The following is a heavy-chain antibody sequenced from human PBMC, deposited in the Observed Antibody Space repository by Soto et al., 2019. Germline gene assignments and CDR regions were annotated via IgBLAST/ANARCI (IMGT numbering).Heavy chain of an antibody. V-gene: IGHV3-33*04. J-gene: IGHJ4*02. CDR1: GFAFSNFG. Sequence: QVQVVESGGGVVQPGRSLRLSCATSGFAFSNFGMHWVRQVPGKGLEWVAVIWHNGKNKDYADYAKGRFTISRDNSKNILYLEMSSLRVEDTAIYYCARDPGQDEAMDYWGQGSLGTVSS. CDR2: IWHNGKNK. CDR3: ARDPGQDEAMDY.